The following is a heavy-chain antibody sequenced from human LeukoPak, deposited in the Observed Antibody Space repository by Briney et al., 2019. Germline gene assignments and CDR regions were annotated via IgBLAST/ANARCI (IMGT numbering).Heavy chain of an antibody. V-gene: IGHV1-2*02. D-gene: IGHD3-9*01. CDR2: INPNSGGT. CDR1: GYTFTGYY. J-gene: IGHJ4*02. CDR3: ARAWKGRYFDWFADY. Sequence: GASVKVSCKASGYTFTGYYMHWVRQAPGQGLEWMGWINPNSGGTNYAQKFQGRVTMTRDTSISTAYMELSRLRSDDTAVYYCARAWKGRYFDWFADYWGQGTLVTVSS.